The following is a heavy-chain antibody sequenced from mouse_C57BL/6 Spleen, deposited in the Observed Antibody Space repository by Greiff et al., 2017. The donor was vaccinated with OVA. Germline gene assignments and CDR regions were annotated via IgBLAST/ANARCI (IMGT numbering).Heavy chain of an antibody. CDR3: ASPTVVATPYWYFDV. D-gene: IGHD1-1*01. Sequence: QVQLQQPGAELVRPGTSVKLSCKASGYTFTSYWMHWVKQRPGQGLEWIGVIDPSDSYTNYNQKFKGKATLTVDTSSSTAYMQLSSLTSEDSAVYYCASPTVVATPYWYFDVWGTGTTVTVSS. V-gene: IGHV1-59*01. J-gene: IGHJ1*03. CDR1: GYTFTSYW. CDR2: IDPSDSYT.